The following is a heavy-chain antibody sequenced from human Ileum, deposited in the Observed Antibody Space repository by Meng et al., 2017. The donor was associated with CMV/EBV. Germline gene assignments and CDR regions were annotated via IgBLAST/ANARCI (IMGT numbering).Heavy chain of an antibody. CDR3: ARALGLGAVMPNYDAFDL. J-gene: IGHJ3*01. Sequence: GGSLRLSCSASGFTFSGYGMSWVRQAPGKGLEGVSAIRDSGANTYYAGSVTGRFTISRDNSHNTLYLQMHSLRAEDTAVYYCARALGLGAVMPNYDAFDLWGQGTVVTVSS. D-gene: IGHD6-19*01. V-gene: IGHV3-23*01. CDR2: IRDSGANT. CDR1: GFTFSGYG.